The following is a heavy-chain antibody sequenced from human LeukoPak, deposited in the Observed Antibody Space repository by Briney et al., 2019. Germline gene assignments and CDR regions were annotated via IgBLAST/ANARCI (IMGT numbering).Heavy chain of an antibody. D-gene: IGHD2-15*01. V-gene: IGHV3-21*01. CDR3: AKGTGGGSCYFDY. CDR1: GFTFSSYS. Sequence: GGSLRLSCAASGFTFSSYSMNWVRQAPGKGLEWVSSISSSSSYIYYADSVKGRFTISRDNAKNSLYLQMNSLRAEDTAVYYCAKGTGGGSCYFDYWGQGTLVTVSS. CDR2: ISSSSSYI. J-gene: IGHJ4*02.